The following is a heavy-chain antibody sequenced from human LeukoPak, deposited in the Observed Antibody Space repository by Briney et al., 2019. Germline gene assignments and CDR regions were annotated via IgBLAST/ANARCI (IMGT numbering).Heavy chain of an antibody. V-gene: IGHV1-2*02. Sequence: GASVKVSCKASGYTFTGYYMRWVRRAPGQGLEWMGWINPNSGGTNYAQKFQGRVTMTRDTSISTAYMELSRLRSDDTAVYYCARGGGDGYNWNDYWGQGTLVTVS. CDR2: INPNSGGT. CDR1: GYTFTGYY. J-gene: IGHJ4*02. CDR3: ARGGGDGYNWNDY. D-gene: IGHD5-24*01.